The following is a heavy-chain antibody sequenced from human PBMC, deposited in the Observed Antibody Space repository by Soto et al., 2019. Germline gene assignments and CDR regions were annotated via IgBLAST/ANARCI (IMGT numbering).Heavy chain of an antibody. CDR2: ISHGGHIT. D-gene: IGHD2-15*01. V-gene: IGHV3-11*01. J-gene: IGHJ4*02. CDR3: ARRGGPRDY. Sequence: QVQLVESGGGLVKPGGSLRLSCAASGFNFNDYYMSWIRQAPGKGLEWLSYISHGGHITNYTDSVKGRFTISRDNAKNPLYLQMNSLRAEDTAVDYCARRGGPRDYWGQGTLATVSS. CDR1: GFNFNDYY.